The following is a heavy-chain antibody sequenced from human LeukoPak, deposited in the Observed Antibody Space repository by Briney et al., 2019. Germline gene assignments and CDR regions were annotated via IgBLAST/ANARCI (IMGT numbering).Heavy chain of an antibody. Sequence: GASVKVSCKASGYTFTCYYMHWVRQAPGQGLEWMGWINPKSGGTNYAQKFQGRVTMTRDTSISTTYMELSRLRSDDTAVYYCARDRRAYCGGDCYPGDYWGQGTLVTVSS. CDR2: INPKSGGT. CDR3: ARDRRAYCGGDCYPGDY. J-gene: IGHJ4*02. D-gene: IGHD2-21*02. CDR1: GYTFTCYY. V-gene: IGHV1-2*02.